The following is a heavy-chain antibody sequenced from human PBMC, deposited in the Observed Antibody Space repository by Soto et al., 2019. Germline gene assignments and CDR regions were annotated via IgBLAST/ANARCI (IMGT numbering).Heavy chain of an antibody. CDR3: ARDPPSGDVTLNWFGP. CDR2: IVPVFGSP. V-gene: IGHV1-69*06. D-gene: IGHD2-15*01. J-gene: IGHJ5*02. Sequence: SVKVSCKASGGTLTTQGIIWVRQATGQGLEWMGGIVPVFGSPKYAQKFKGRLTITADRPTNSVYMDLSSLKSEDTATYYCARDPPSGDVTLNWFGPWGQGTLFTVSS. CDR1: GGTLTTQG.